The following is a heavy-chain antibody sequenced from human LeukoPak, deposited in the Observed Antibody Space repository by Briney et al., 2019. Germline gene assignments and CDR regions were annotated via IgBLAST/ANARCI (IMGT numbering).Heavy chain of an antibody. D-gene: IGHD3-22*01. CDR2: ISGSSTTI. J-gene: IGHJ4*02. CDR3: ATYYYDSSGSDY. V-gene: IGHV3-23*01. Sequence: GGSLRLSCAASGFTFSSYAMSWVRQAPGKGLEWVSAISGSSTTIYYADSVKGRFTISRDNAKNSLYLQMNSLRAEDTAVYYCATYYYDSSGSDYWGQGTLVTVSS. CDR1: GFTFSSYA.